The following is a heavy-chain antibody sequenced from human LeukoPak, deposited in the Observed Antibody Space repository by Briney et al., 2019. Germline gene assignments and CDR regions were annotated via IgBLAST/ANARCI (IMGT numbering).Heavy chain of an antibody. V-gene: IGHV1-69*13. CDR3: ARVVLGRRWLQTSYYYGMDV. J-gene: IGHJ6*02. CDR2: IIPIFGTA. Sequence: ASVKVSCKASGGTFSSYAISWVRQAPGQGLEWMGGIIPIFGTANYAQKFQGRVTITADESTSTAYLELSSLTSEDTAVYYCARVVLGRRWLQTSYYYGMDVWGQGATVTVSS. D-gene: IGHD5-24*01. CDR1: GGTFSSYA.